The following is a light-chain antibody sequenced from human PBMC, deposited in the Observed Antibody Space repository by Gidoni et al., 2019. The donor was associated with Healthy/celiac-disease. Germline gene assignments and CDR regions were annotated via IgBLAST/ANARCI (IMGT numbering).Light chain of an antibody. CDR2: KDS. J-gene: IGLJ2*01. V-gene: IGLV3-25*03. Sequence: SYALTLPPSVSVSPGQPARITCSGDALPKKYAYWYQQKPGQAPVLVIYKDSERPSGIPERFSGSSSGTTGTLTIRGVQAEDEADYDCQSADSSGTYVVFGGGTKLTVL. CDR3: QSADSSGTYVV. CDR1: ALPKKY.